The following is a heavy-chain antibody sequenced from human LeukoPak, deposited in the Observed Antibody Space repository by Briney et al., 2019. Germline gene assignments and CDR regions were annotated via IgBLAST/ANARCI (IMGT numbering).Heavy chain of an antibody. D-gene: IGHD2-15*01. Sequence: SETLSLTCAVSGYSISSGYYWGWIRQPPGKVLEWMGSIYHSGSTYYHPSIKSRVTISVDTSKNQFSLKLSAVTAAVPAVYYCARHVSGYCSGGSCPSDYWGQGTLVTVSS. J-gene: IGHJ4*02. CDR1: GYSISSGYY. CDR3: ARHVSGYCSGGSCPSDY. V-gene: IGHV4-38-2*01. CDR2: IYHSGST.